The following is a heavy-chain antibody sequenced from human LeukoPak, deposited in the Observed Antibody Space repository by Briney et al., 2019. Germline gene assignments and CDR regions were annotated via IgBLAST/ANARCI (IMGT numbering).Heavy chain of an antibody. CDR2: IKSKTDGGTT. Sequence: GGSLRLSCAASGFTFSNAWMNWVRQAPGKGLEWVGRIKSKTDGGTTDYAAPVKGRFTISRDNSKNTLYLQMNSLRAEDTAVYYCARGPGSIAVAGTWFDPWGQGTLVTVSS. D-gene: IGHD6-19*01. V-gene: IGHV3-15*07. J-gene: IGHJ5*02. CDR3: ARGPGSIAVAGTWFDP. CDR1: GFTFSNAW.